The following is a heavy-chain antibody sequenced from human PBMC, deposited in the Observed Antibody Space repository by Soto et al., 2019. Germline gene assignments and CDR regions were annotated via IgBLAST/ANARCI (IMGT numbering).Heavy chain of an antibody. CDR1: GGSFSGYY. V-gene: IGHV4-34*01. Sequence: LSLPGAVYGGSFSGYYWSWIRQPPEKGLELIGEINHSGRTNYNPSLKSLVTISVDTSKNQFSLKLSSVTAEDTAVYYCERHGSGHLYCYGGLEGWGQGNTV. J-gene: IGHJ6*02. D-gene: IGHD3-10*01. CDR2: INHSGRT. CDR3: ERHGSGHLYCYGGLEG.